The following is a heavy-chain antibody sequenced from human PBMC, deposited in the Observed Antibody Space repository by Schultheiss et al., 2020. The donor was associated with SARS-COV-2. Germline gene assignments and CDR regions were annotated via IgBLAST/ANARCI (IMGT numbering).Heavy chain of an antibody. J-gene: IGHJ6*02. CDR1: DYTFSNYT. D-gene: IGHD6-25*01. CDR3: ARGVAAVGYYGMDV. Sequence: ASVKVSCKTSDYTFSNYTITWVRQAPGQGLEWMGWISAYNDNTNCAQKLQGRVTMTTDTSTNTAYMELSSLRSEDTAVYYCARGVAAVGYYGMDVWGQGTTVTVSS. CDR2: ISAYNDNT. V-gene: IGHV1-18*01.